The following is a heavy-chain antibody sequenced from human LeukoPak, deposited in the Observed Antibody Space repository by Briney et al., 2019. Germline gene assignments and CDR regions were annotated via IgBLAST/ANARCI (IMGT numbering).Heavy chain of an antibody. V-gene: IGHV4-39*01. J-gene: IGHJ4*02. D-gene: IGHD3-10*01. CDR3: AIYYGSGSYYRD. CDR2: IYYSGST. CDR1: GGSISSCSIY. Sequence: SETLSLTCTVSGGSISSCSIYWGWIRPPPGKGLEWIGSIYYSGSTYSNPSLKRRVTRSVDTSNNQFSLKLSSVTAADTAVYYCAIYYGSGSYYRDWGQGTLVTVSS.